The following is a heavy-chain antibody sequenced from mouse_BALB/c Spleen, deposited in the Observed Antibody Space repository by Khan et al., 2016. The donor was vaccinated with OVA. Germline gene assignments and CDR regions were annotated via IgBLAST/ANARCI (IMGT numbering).Heavy chain of an antibody. CDR1: GYTFTNYG. J-gene: IGHJ1*01. Sequence: QIQLVQSGPELKKPGETVKISCKASGYTFTNYGMNWVKQAPGKGLKWMGWINTYTGEPTYTDDFKGRFAFSLETSASTAYLQINNLKNEDMATYFCARWASYWYFDVWGAGTTFTVSS. CDR2: INTYTGEP. V-gene: IGHV9-1*02. CDR3: ARWASYWYFDV.